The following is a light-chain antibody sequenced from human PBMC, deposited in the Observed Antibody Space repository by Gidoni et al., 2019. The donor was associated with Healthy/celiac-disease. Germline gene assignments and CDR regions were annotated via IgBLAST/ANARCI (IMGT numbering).Light chain of an antibody. J-gene: IGKJ1*01. CDR3: QQYNNWPRT. CDR1: QSVSSN. Sequence: EIVMTQSPATLSVSPRERATLSCRASQSVSSNLAWYQQKPGQAPRLLIYGASTRATGIPARFSGSGSGTEFTLTISVLQSEDFAVYYCQQYNNWPRTFGQGTKVEIK. V-gene: IGKV3-15*01. CDR2: GAS.